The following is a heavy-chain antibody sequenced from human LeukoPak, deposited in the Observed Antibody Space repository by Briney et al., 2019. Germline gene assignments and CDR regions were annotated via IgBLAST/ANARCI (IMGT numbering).Heavy chain of an antibody. Sequence: ASVKVSCKASGGTFSSYAISWVRQAPGQGLEWMGWINPNSGGTNYAQKFQGRVTMTRDTSISTAYMELSRLRSDDTAVYYCARPYYDILTGYHIDLDYWGQGTLVTVSS. CDR2: INPNSGGT. CDR3: ARPYYDILTGYHIDLDY. V-gene: IGHV1-2*02. CDR1: GGTFSSYA. D-gene: IGHD3-9*01. J-gene: IGHJ4*02.